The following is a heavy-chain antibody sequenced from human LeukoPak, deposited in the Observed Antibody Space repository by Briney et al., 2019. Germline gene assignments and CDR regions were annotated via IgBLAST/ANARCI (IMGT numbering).Heavy chain of an antibody. D-gene: IGHD2-2*01. CDR2: ISPLLGTG. J-gene: IGHJ3*02. CDR3: AIRGPSRSLFGFDI. Sequence: SVKVSCKASGGVFTKYVFHWVRQAPGQGPEWMGEISPLLGTGNYAQKFQGRVTITADTSTSTAYMELNSLKSEDTAVYYCAIRGPSRSLFGFDIWGQGTMVTVSS. CDR1: GGVFTKYV. V-gene: IGHV1-69*06.